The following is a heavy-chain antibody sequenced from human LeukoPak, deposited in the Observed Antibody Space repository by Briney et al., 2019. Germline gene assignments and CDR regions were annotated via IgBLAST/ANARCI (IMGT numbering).Heavy chain of an antibody. V-gene: IGHV1-69*05. Sequence: GASVKVSCKASGGTFSSYAISWVRQAPGQGLEWMGGIIPIFGTANYAQKFQGRVTMTRDTSTSTVYMELSSLRSEDTAVYYCARDPPQGAVGIDYWGQGTLVTVSS. J-gene: IGHJ4*02. CDR3: ARDPPQGAVGIDY. D-gene: IGHD4-23*01. CDR1: GGTFSSYA. CDR2: IIPIFGTA.